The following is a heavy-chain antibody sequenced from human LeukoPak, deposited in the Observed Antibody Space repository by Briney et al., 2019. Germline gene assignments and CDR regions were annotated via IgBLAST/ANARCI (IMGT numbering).Heavy chain of an antibody. CDR2: IYSGGST. J-gene: IGHJ4*02. V-gene: IGHV3-66*01. Sequence: PGGSLRLSCAASGFTVSSNYMSWVRQAPGKGLDWVSIIYSGGSTYYADPVKGRFTISRDNSKNTLYLQMNSLRAEDTAVYYCARGGYSSGWSVWGQGTLVTVSS. CDR1: GFTVSSNY. D-gene: IGHD6-13*01. CDR3: ARGGYSSGWSV.